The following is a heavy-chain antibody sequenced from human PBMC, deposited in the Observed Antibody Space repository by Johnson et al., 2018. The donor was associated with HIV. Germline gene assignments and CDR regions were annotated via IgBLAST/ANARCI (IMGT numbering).Heavy chain of an antibody. CDR2: INWNGGST. V-gene: IGHV3-20*04. J-gene: IGHJ3*02. CDR1: RFTFDDYG. Sequence: VQLVESGGGVVRPGGSLRLSCAASRFTFDDYGMSWVRQAPGKGLEWVSGINWNGGSTGYADSVKGRFTISRDNANNSLYLQMNSLRAEDTALYYCARGVRDSSGYPFAFDIWGQGTMVSVSS. CDR3: ARGVRDSSGYPFAFDI. D-gene: IGHD3-22*01.